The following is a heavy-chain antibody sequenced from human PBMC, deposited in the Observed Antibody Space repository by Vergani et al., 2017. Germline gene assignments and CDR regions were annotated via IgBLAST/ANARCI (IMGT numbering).Heavy chain of an antibody. D-gene: IGHD5-24*01. CDR2: IYYSGTA. J-gene: IGHJ4*02. Sequence: QLQLQESGPGLVKPSETLSLTCTVSGDSISSGDSYWSWIRQPPGGGLEWIGYIYYSGTAFYNPSLGSRITISRDTSQNRFSLRLTSVTAADTATYYCAREMATQRLEGFFDYRGQGRLVTVSS. CDR3: AREMATQRLEGFFDY. V-gene: IGHV4-30-4*08. CDR1: GDSISSGDSY.